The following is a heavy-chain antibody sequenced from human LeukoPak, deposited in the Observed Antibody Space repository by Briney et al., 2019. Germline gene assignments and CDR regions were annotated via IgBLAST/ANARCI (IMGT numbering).Heavy chain of an antibody. Sequence: SETLSLTCTVSGGSISNYYWTWIRQPPRKGLEWSAYMYYSGSTNYNPSLKSRVTISVDTSKNQFSLKLSSVTVAHTAVYYCARIKGLHSSPTHYYYMDVWGKGTTVTVSS. D-gene: IGHD6-13*01. V-gene: IGHV4-59*01. CDR3: ARIKGLHSSPTHYYYMDV. J-gene: IGHJ6*03. CDR2: MYYSGST. CDR1: GGSISNYY.